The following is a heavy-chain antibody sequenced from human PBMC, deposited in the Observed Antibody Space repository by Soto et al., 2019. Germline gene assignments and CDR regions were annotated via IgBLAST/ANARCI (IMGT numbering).Heavy chain of an antibody. CDR2: INAGNGNT. D-gene: IGHD3-3*01. CDR3: ARDPDYDFWSGPFDY. J-gene: IGHJ4*02. Sequence: SVKVSCKASGYTFTSYAMHWVRQAPGQRLEWMGWINAGNGNTKYSQKFQGRVTITRDTSASTAYMELSSLRSEDTAVYYCARDPDYDFWSGPFDYWGQGTLVTVSS. CDR1: GYTFTSYA. V-gene: IGHV1-3*01.